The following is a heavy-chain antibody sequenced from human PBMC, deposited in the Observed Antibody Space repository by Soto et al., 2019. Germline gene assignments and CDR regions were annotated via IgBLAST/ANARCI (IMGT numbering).Heavy chain of an antibody. CDR3: ARGTNYALLSVRNWFDP. CDR1: GDSITRGAYF. V-gene: IGHV4-31*03. J-gene: IGHJ5*02. CDR2: IHYSGDT. D-gene: IGHD3-3*01. Sequence: QVQLQESGPGLVKPSQTLSLTCSVSGDSITRGAYFWSWIRQHPGKGLEWIGYIHYSGDTHDKPSPKRRGVVSVDPSTNQVSLTLWSLTAADTAIYYFARGTNYALLSVRNWFDPWGQGPLVTVSS.